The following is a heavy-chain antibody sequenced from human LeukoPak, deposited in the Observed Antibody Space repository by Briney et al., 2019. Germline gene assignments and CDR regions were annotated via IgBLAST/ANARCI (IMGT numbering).Heavy chain of an antibody. Sequence: GASVKVSCKASGYTFTSYAMHWVRQAPGQRLEWMGWINSGNGNTNYSQKFQGRVNITRDTSASPAYMELSSLRSEDTAAYSCARESDFWVVRELGCGNVSGQGTTVTVSS. CDR1: GYTFTSYA. V-gene: IGHV1-3*01. CDR3: ARESDFWVVRELGCGNV. CDR2: INSGNGNT. J-gene: IGHJ6*02. D-gene: IGHD3-3*01.